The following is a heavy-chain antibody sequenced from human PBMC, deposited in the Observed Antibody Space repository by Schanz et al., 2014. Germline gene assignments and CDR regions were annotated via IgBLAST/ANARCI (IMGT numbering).Heavy chain of an antibody. D-gene: IGHD6-19*01. CDR3: ARDHQRLTRCYMDV. CDR1: GFTFSIYG. CDR2: MIGSGSSV. J-gene: IGHJ6*03. V-gene: IGHV3-23*01. Sequence: EVQLLESGGGLVQPGGSLRLSCAASGFTFSIYGMSWVRQAPGKGLEWVSRMIGSGSSVFYADSVKGRFSISRDNGETTVYLQMNSLRAEDTAVDYCARDHQRLTRCYMDVWGKGTPVTVSS.